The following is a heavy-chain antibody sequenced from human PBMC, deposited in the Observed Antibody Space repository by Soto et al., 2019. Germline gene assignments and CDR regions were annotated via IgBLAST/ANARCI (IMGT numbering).Heavy chain of an antibody. Sequence: QVQLQESGPGLVNPSETLSLTCTVSGDSISSYYWSWIRQPPGKGLEWIGYIYYNGNTNYNPSLDSRVTMSVDTSKNQYSLKLRSVTAADTAVYYCAKYHRTQADGFTLAYWGQGALVLVSS. J-gene: IGHJ4*02. CDR1: GDSISSYY. D-gene: IGHD2-2*01. CDR3: AKYHRTQADGFTLAY. CDR2: IYYNGNT. V-gene: IGHV4-59*01.